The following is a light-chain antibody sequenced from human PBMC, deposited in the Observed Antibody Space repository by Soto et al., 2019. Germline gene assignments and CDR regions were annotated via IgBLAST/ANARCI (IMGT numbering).Light chain of an antibody. Sequence: QSVLTQPPSASGTPGQAVTISCSGSSSNIGSNTVNWYQQLPGTAPKLLLYSSNQRPSGVPGRFSGPKAGTSASLAISGLQSEDEADYYCAAWDDSLNGFYVFGSGTKLTVL. V-gene: IGLV1-44*01. CDR2: SSN. CDR3: AAWDDSLNGFYV. J-gene: IGLJ1*01. CDR1: SSNIGSNT.